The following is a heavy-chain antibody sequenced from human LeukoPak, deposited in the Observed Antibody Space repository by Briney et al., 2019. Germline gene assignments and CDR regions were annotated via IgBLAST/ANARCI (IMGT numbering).Heavy chain of an antibody. D-gene: IGHD3-10*01. CDR3: ARAYGSGSYYNSQLLDY. CDR2: INPSGGST. CDR1: GYTFTSYY. Sequence: GASVKVSCKASGYTFTSYYMHWVRQAPGQGLEWMGIINPSGGSTSYAQKFQGRVTMTRDMSTSTAYMELRSLRSDDTAVYYCARAYGSGSYYNSQLLDYWGQGTLVTVSS. V-gene: IGHV1-46*01. J-gene: IGHJ4*02.